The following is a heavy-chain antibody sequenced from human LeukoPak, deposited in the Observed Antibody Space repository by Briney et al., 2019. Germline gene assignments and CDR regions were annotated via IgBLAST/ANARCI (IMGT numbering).Heavy chain of an antibody. CDR3: ARDYLSGSYDY. J-gene: IGHJ4*02. CDR2: IKQDGSEK. D-gene: IGHD1-26*01. V-gene: IGHV3-7*01. CDR1: GFTFSSYW. Sequence: GGSLRLSCAASGFTFSSYWMSWVRQAPGKGLEWVANIKQDGSEKYYVDSVKGRFTISRDNAKRSLYLQMNSLRAEDTAVYYCARDYLSGSYDYWGQGTLVTVSS.